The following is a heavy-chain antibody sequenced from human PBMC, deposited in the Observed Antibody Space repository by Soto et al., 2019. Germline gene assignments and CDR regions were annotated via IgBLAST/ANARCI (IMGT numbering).Heavy chain of an antibody. CDR2: INPYSGNR. D-gene: IGHD3-22*01. CDR3: ARDRLRGYDNSGFYS. Sequence: QVQLVQSGTELRRPGASVKVSCEAFGYSFRHYGINWVRQAPGQGLEWMGWINPYSGNRNYAPKFEDRVAMTTTSSTNTVYLELRSQKSDDTAIYSRARDRLRGYDNSGFYSWGQGTLVIVSS. V-gene: IGHV1-18*04. J-gene: IGHJ4*02. CDR1: GYSFRHYG.